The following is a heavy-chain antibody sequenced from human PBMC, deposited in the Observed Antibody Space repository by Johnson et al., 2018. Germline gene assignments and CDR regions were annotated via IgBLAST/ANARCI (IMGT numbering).Heavy chain of an antibody. CDR1: GFTFGDYA. Sequence: VQLGQSGGGLVKPGLSLRLSCTASGFTFGDYAMSWFRQAPGQGLEWVGFLRSNAYGGTTEYAASVKGRFTIPRDDSKSLAYLQMNSLRPEDTALYYCAKDNKWRGVEHYYYGRDVWGQGTTVTVSS. J-gene: IGHJ6*02. V-gene: IGHV3-49*05. CDR3: AKDNKWRGVEHYYYGRDV. D-gene: IGHD3-10*01. CDR2: LRSNAYGGTT.